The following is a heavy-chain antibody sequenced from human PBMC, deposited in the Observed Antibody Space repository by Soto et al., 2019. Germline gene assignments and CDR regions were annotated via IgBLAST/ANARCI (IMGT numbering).Heavy chain of an antibody. CDR2: ISYDGSNK. V-gene: IGHV3-30-3*01. CDR1: GFTFSSYA. J-gene: IGHJ4*02. Sequence: GSLRLSCAASGFTFSSYAMHWVRQAPGKGLEWVAVISYDGSNKYYADSVKGRFTISRDNSKNTLYLQMNSLRAEDTAVYYCARAPDSSGSFDYWGQGTLVTVSS. D-gene: IGHD3-22*01. CDR3: ARAPDSSGSFDY.